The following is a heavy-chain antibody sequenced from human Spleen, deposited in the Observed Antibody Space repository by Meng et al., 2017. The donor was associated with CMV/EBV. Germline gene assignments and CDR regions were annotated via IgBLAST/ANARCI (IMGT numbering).Heavy chain of an antibody. Sequence: SLKISCAASGFTFDDYAMHWVRQAPGKGLEWVSGISWNSGSIGYADSVKGRFTISRDNAKNSLYLQMNSLRAEDTAVYYCAGGPYYYDSSGYSYWGQGTLVTVSS. CDR2: ISWNSGSI. CDR3: AGGPYYYDSSGYSY. J-gene: IGHJ4*02. D-gene: IGHD3-22*01. CDR1: GFTFDDYA. V-gene: IGHV3-9*01.